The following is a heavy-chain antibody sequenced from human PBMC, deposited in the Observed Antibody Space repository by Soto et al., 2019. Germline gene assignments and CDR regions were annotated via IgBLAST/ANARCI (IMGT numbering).Heavy chain of an antibody. J-gene: IGHJ4*02. CDR3: ARPPGYISGWYYFEY. V-gene: IGHV3-72*01. D-gene: IGHD6-19*01. CDR1: GFTLSDHY. Sequence: PXESLRLSCAGSGFTLSDHYIDWVRQAPGKGLEWVGRSRDKAQGYSITYAASVKGRFTTSRDESKNSVYLQMNSLISDDTAVYYCARPPGYISGWYYFEYWGQGTLVTVPS. CDR2: SRDKAQGYSI.